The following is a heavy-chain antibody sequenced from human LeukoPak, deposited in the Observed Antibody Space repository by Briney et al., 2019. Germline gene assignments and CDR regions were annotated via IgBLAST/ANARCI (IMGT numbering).Heavy chain of an antibody. D-gene: IGHD3-3*01. CDR3: ARVITTHNWFDP. CDR1: GGSISSHY. Sequence: SETLSLTCTVSGGSISSHYWSWIRQPPGKGLEWIGYIYYSGSTNYNPSLKSRVTISVDTSKNQFSLKLSSVTAADTAVYYCARVITTHNWFDPWGQGTLVTVSS. J-gene: IGHJ5*02. CDR2: IYYSGST. V-gene: IGHV4-59*11.